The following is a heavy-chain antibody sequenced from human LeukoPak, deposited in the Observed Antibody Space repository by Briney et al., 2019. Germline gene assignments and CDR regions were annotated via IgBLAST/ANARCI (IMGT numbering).Heavy chain of an antibody. CDR1: GFIFSSRW. CDR2: INQGGNDK. D-gene: IGHD6-13*01. Sequence: QSGGSLRLSCAASGFIFSSRWMSWVRQAPGKGLEWVASINQGGNDKRHADSVKGRFTISRDNAKNSLYLQMNSLRAEDTAVYYCAREGSSWYRREIDYWGQGTLVTVSS. CDR3: AREGSSWYRREIDY. J-gene: IGHJ4*02. V-gene: IGHV3-7*01.